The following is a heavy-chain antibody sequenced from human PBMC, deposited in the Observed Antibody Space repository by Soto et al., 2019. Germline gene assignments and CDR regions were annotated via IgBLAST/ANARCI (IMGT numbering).Heavy chain of an antibody. CDR1: GFTVSSNY. Sequence: VGSLRLSCAASGFTVSSNYMSWVRQAPGKGLEWVSVIYSGGSTYYADSVKGRFTISRDNSKNTLYLQMNSLRAEDTAVYYCARVAAAGFGNYYYYMDVWGKGTTVTVSS. D-gene: IGHD6-13*01. V-gene: IGHV3-66*01. CDR3: ARVAAAGFGNYYYYMDV. CDR2: IYSGGST. J-gene: IGHJ6*03.